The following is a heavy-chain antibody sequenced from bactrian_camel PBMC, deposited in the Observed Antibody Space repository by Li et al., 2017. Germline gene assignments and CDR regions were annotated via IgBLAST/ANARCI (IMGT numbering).Heavy chain of an antibody. Sequence: HVQLVESGGGSVQAGGSLRLSCVSSGYTSSRACMGWLRLAPGKEREGVATIADDGGITSYADSVKGRFTISRDNAKNTLYLQLNSLKTEDTAMYYCAKSGQIWVGYPIGVDEHNYWGRGPRSPSP. D-gene: IGHD5*01. CDR2: IADDGGIT. CDR3: AKSGQIWVGYPIGVDEHNY. V-gene: IGHV3S1*01. J-gene: IGHJ4*01. CDR1: GYTSSRAC.